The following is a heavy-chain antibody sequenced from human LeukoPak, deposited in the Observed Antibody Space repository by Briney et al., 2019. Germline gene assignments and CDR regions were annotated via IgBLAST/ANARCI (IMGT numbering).Heavy chain of an antibody. V-gene: IGHV3-21*01. D-gene: IGHD2-15*01. Sequence: PGGSLRLSCAASGFTFSSYSMNWVRQAPGKGLEWVSSISSSSSYIYYADSVKGRFTISRDNAKNSLYLQMNSLRAEDTAVYYCASNSGAPTKYYYYYYGMDVWGQGTTVTVSS. J-gene: IGHJ6*02. CDR3: ASNSGAPTKYYYYYYGMDV. CDR2: ISSSSSYI. CDR1: GFTFSSYS.